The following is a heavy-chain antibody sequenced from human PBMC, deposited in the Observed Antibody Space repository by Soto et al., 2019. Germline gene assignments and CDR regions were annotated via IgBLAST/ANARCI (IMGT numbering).Heavy chain of an antibody. CDR1: GYTFTSYG. D-gene: IGHD2-2*01. J-gene: IGHJ3*02. V-gene: IGHV1-18*01. Sequence: ASVKVSCKASGYTFTSYGISWVRQAPGQGLGWMGWISAYNGNTNYAQKLQGRVTMTTDTSTSTAYMELRSLRSDDTAVYYCASCLGGYCSSTSCPDLNAFDIWGQGTMVTVSS. CDR2: ISAYNGNT. CDR3: ASCLGGYCSSTSCPDLNAFDI.